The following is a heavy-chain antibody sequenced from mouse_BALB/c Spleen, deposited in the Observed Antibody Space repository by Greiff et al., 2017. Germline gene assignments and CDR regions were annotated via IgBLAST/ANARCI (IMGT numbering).Heavy chain of an antibody. J-gene: IGHJ4*01. CDR1: GFTFSSFG. D-gene: IGHD2-3*01. CDR2: ISSGSSTI. CDR3: ATGWGYYAMDY. V-gene: IGHV5-17*02. Sequence: EVQVVESGGGLVQPGGSRKLSCAASGFTFSSFGMHWVRQAPEKGLEWVAYISSGSSTIYYADTVKGRFTISRDNPKNTLFLQMTSLRSEDTAMYYCATGWGYYAMDYWGQGTSVTVSS.